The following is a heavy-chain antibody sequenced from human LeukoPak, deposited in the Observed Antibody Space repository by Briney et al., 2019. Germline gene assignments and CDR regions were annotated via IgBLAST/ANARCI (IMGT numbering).Heavy chain of an antibody. CDR3: ARDIGGSYYFHY. Sequence: SETLSLTCTVSGGSIRSYYWSWIRQPPGKGLEWIGYIYFSGSTSYSPSLKSRVTISVDTSKKQFSLKLRSVTAADTAVYYCARDIGGSYYFHYWGQGTLVTVSS. V-gene: IGHV4-59*01. J-gene: IGHJ4*02. CDR2: IYFSGST. CDR1: GGSIRSYY. D-gene: IGHD1-26*01.